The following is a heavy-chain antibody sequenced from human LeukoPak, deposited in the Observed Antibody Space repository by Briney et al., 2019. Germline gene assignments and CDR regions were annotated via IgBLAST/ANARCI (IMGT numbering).Heavy chain of an antibody. CDR1: GFTFDDYV. CDR3: AKERAGYGAGIDD. Sequence: GGSLRLSCAASGFTFDDYVMYRVRQAPGKGLEWVSLINWDGGGTYYADSVKGRFTISRDNSKNSLYLQMNSLRVEDTALYYCAKERAGYGAGIDDWGQGTLVTVSS. D-gene: IGHD1-1*01. V-gene: IGHV3-43D*03. CDR2: INWDGGGT. J-gene: IGHJ4*02.